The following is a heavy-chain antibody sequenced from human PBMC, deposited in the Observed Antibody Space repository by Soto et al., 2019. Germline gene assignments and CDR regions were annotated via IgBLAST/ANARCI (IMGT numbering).Heavy chain of an antibody. Sequence: GGSLRLSCAASGFTFSSYGMHWVRQAPGKGLEWVAVISYDGSNKYYADSVKGRFTISRDNSKNTLYLQMNSLRAEDTAVYYCAKLAIAARAGDLDYWGQGTLVTVSS. J-gene: IGHJ4*02. V-gene: IGHV3-30*18. D-gene: IGHD6-6*01. CDR1: GFTFSSYG. CDR3: AKLAIAARAGDLDY. CDR2: ISYDGSNK.